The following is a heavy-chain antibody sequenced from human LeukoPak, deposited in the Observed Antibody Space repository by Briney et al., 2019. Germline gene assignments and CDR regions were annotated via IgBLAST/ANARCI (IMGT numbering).Heavy chain of an antibody. V-gene: IGHV3-21*01. J-gene: IGHJ4*02. Sequence: GGSLRLSCAASGFSFSSSTMNWARQAPGKSLEWVSSIGSTSSDKYYIESVKGRFTISRDNAENLLYLQMDSLRADDTAAYSCVKGDYRESWGQGTRVTVSS. D-gene: IGHD4-11*01. CDR3: VKGDYRES. CDR1: GFSFSSST. CDR2: IGSTSSDK.